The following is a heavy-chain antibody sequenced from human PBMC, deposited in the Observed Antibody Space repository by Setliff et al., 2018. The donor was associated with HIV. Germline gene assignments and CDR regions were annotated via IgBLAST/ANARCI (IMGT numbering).Heavy chain of an antibody. V-gene: IGHV4-4*02. CDR1: GGSISSSNW. CDR3: ARHRKDDYFLTAYFDS. CDR2: IYHNGNT. Sequence: SETLSLTCAVSGGSISSSNWWSWVRQPPGKGLEWIGEIYHNGNTNYSPSLKNRVTMSVDNSKNQFSLMVRSVTATDTAVYYCARHRKDDYFLTAYFDSLGQGALVTVSS. J-gene: IGHJ4*02. D-gene: IGHD4-17*01.